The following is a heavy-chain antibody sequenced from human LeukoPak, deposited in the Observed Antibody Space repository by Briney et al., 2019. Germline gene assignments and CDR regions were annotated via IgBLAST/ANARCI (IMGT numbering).Heavy chain of an antibody. CDR2: MNPNSGNT. CDR1: GYTFTSYD. V-gene: IGHV1-8*03. J-gene: IGHJ4*02. D-gene: IGHD2-15*01. CDR3: ARGYCSGGSCYSAVDY. Sequence: GASVKVSCKASGYTFTSYDINWVRQAPGQGLEWMGWMNPNSGNTGYAQKFQGRVTITRNTSISTAYMELSSLRSEDTAVYYCARGYCSGGSCYSAVDYWGQGTLDTVSS.